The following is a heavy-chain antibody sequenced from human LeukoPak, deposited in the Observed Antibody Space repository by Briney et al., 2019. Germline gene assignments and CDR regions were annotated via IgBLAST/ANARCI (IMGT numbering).Heavy chain of an antibody. V-gene: IGHV3-43*01. CDR2: ISWDGGST. D-gene: IGHD1-26*01. J-gene: IGHJ4*02. CDR1: GFTFDDYT. Sequence: PGGSLRLSCAASGFTFDDYTMHWVRQAPGKGLEWVSLISWDGGSTYYADSVKGRFTISRDNSKNSLYLQMNSLRTEDTALYYCAKEAGATGDFDYWGQGTLVTVSS. CDR3: AKEAGATGDFDY.